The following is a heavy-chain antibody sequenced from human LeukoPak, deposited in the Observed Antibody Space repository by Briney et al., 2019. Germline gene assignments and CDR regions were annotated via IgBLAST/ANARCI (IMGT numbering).Heavy chain of an antibody. CDR3: ARPLGYSSGGSCYSCGYFDY. V-gene: IGHV3-7*04. CDR1: GLTFSRYW. J-gene: IGHJ4*02. CDR2: IKQDGSET. D-gene: IGHD2-15*01. Sequence: GGSLRLSRAASGLTFSRYWMSWVRQAPGKGLEWVANIKQDGSETYYADSVKGRFTISRDNAKNSLFLQINNLSAEDTAVYYCARPLGYSSGGSCYSCGYFDYWGQGTLVTVSS.